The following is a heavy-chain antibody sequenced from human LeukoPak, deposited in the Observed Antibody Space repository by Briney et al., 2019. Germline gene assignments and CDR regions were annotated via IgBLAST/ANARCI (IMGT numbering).Heavy chain of an antibody. D-gene: IGHD3-22*01. CDR1: GFTFRSYS. CDR2: ISSSGTYI. J-gene: IGHJ4*02. V-gene: IGHV3-21*01. Sequence: GGSLRLSCAASGFTFRSYSMNWARQAPGKGLEWVSSISSSGTYIYYADSVKGRFTISRDNAKNSLYLQMNSLRAEDTSVYYCPLAIGRVVGTFDYWGQGTLVTVSS. CDR3: PLAIGRVVGTFDY.